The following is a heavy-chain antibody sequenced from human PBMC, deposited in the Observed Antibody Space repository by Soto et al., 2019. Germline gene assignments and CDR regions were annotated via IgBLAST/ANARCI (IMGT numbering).Heavy chain of an antibody. Sequence: QVQLVQSGAEVKKPGASVKVSCKASGYTFTSYAMHWVRQAPGQRLEWMGWINAGNGNTKYSQKFQGRVTITRDTSASAAYMELSSLRSEETAVYYCARERSEIRIEYSSSPSWFDPRGQGPLVTVSS. CDR3: ARERSEIRIEYSSSPSWFDP. D-gene: IGHD6-6*01. J-gene: IGHJ5*02. V-gene: IGHV1-3*01. CDR1: GYTFTSYA. CDR2: INAGNGNT.